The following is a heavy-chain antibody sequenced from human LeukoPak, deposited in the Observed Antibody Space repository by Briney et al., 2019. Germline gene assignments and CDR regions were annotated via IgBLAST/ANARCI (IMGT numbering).Heavy chain of an antibody. Sequence: GGSLRLSCAASGFTFSDYYMSWIRQAPGKGLEWVAVISYDGSNKYYADSVKGRFTISRDNSKNTLYLQMNSLRADDTAVYYCAKEGTELSPDYWGQGTLVTVSS. CDR1: GFTFSDYY. CDR3: AKEGTELSPDY. CDR2: ISYDGSNK. D-gene: IGHD3-16*02. V-gene: IGHV3-30*18. J-gene: IGHJ4*02.